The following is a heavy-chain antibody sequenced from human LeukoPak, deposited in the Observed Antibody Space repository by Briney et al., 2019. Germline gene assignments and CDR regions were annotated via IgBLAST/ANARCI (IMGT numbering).Heavy chain of an antibody. CDR1: GGTFSSYA. J-gene: IGHJ3*02. V-gene: IGHV1-69*04. CDR3: ARAPYDSSVRGAFDI. Sequence: ASVKVSCKASGGTFSSYAISWVRQAPGQGLEWMGRIIPILGIANYAQKFQGRVTITADKSTSTAYMELSSLRSEDTAVYYCARAPYDSSVRGAFDIWGQGTMVTVSS. D-gene: IGHD3-22*01. CDR2: IIPILGIA.